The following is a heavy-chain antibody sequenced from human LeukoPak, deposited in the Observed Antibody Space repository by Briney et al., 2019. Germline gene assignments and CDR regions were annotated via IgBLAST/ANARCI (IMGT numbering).Heavy chain of an antibody. CDR1: GFTVSSNY. CDR3: AGVPIPPNYGGYYSDY. D-gene: IGHD4-23*01. CDR2: IYSGGST. V-gene: IGHV3-53*01. Sequence: GGSLRLSCAASGFTVSSNYMSWVRQAPGKGLEWVSVIYSGGSTYYADSVKGRFTISRDNSKNTLYLQMNSLRAEDTAVYYCAGVPIPPNYGGYYSDYWGQGTLVTVSS. J-gene: IGHJ4*02.